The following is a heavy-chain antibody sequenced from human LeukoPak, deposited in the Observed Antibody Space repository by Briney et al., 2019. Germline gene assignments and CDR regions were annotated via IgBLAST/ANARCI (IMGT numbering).Heavy chain of an antibody. D-gene: IGHD3-9*01. Sequence: SVTVSCKASGGTFSSYAISWVRQAPGQGLEWMGRIIPILGIANYAQKFQGRVTITADKSTSTAYMELSSLRSEDTAVYYCARARPETGCIDYWGQGTLVTVSS. CDR3: ARARPETGCIDY. CDR1: GGTFSSYA. V-gene: IGHV1-69*04. CDR2: IIPILGIA. J-gene: IGHJ4*02.